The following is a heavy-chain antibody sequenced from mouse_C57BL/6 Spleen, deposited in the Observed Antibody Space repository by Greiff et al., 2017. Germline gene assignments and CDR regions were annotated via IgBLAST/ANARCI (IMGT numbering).Heavy chain of an antibody. Sequence: VNLVESGPGLVAPSQSLSITCTVSGFSLTSYAISWVRQPPGKGLEWLGVIWTGGGTNYNSALKSRLSISKDNSKSQVFLKMNSLQTDDTARYYCARSNWDVKYYFDYWGQGTTLTVSS. V-gene: IGHV2-9-1*01. CDR2: IWTGGGT. D-gene: IGHD4-1*01. CDR3: ARSNWDVKYYFDY. CDR1: GFSLTSYA. J-gene: IGHJ2*01.